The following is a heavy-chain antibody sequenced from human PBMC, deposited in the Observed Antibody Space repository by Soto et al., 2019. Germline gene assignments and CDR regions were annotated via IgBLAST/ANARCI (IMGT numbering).Heavy chain of an antibody. D-gene: IGHD3-9*01. J-gene: IGHJ6*04. V-gene: IGHV3-9*01. CDR3: AKDMTGYSAYYYGMDV. CDR2: ISWNSGSI. Sequence: EVQLVESGGGLVQPGRSLRLSCAASGFTFDDYAMHWVRQAPGKGLEWVSGISWNSGSIGYADSVKGRFTISRDNAKNSLYLQMNSLRAEDTALYYCAKDMTGYSAYYYGMDVWGKGTTVTVSS. CDR1: GFTFDDYA.